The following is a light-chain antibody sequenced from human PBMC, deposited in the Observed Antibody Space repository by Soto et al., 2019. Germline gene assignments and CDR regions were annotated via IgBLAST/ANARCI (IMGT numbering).Light chain of an antibody. CDR3: QHYNNRPPT. J-gene: IGKJ3*01. CDR1: QDISNS. CDR2: DAY. V-gene: IGKV1-33*01. Sequence: DIKMTQSPSSLSASVGDRVTISCQASQDISNSLKWYQQKPGKAPELLIYDAYNLETGVPSRFSGSGTGTDFTLTISSLQPEDIATYYCQHYNNRPPTFGPGTNVDIK.